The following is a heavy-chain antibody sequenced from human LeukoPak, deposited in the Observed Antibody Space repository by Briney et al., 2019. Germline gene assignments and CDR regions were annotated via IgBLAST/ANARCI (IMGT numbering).Heavy chain of an antibody. CDR1: GFTFSDYH. V-gene: IGHV3-11*01. D-gene: IGHD2-2*01. Sequence: GGSLRLSCAVSGFTFSDYHMSWIRQAPGKGLEWVSYISSSGSTIYYADSVKGRFTISRDNAKNSLYLQMNSLRAEDTAVYYCARDGCSSTSCYGLDYWGQGTLVTVSS. CDR3: ARDGCSSTSCYGLDY. CDR2: ISSSGSTI. J-gene: IGHJ4*02.